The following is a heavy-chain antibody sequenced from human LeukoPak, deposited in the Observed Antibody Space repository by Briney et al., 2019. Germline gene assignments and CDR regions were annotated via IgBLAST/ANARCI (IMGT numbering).Heavy chain of an antibody. D-gene: IGHD3-10*01. CDR3: AKDLDRYYYGSGSHLDY. CDR2: ISYDGSNK. CDR1: GFTFSSYG. Sequence: GRFLRLSCAASGFTFSSYGMHWVRQAPGKGLEWVAVISYDGSNKYYADSVKGRFTISRDNSKNTLYLQMNSLRAEDTAVYYCAKDLDRYYYGSGSHLDYWGQGTLVTVSS. J-gene: IGHJ4*02. V-gene: IGHV3-30*18.